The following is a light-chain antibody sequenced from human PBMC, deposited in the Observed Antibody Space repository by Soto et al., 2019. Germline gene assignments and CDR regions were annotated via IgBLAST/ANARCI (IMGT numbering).Light chain of an antibody. J-gene: IGLJ2*01. CDR2: LNSDGSH. CDR3: QTWGTGPV. V-gene: IGLV4-69*01. CDR1: SGHSRYA. Sequence: QPMLTQSPSASASLGASVKFTCTLSSGHSRYAIAWHQQQPEKGPRYLMKLNSDGSHTKGDGIPDRFSGSSSGAERYLTISSLQSEDEADYYWQTWGTGPVFGGGTKLTVL.